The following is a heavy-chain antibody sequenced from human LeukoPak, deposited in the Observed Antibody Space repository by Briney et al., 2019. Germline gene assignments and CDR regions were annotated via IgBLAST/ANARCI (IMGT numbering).Heavy chain of an antibody. Sequence: PSETLSLTCTVSGYSISSGYYWGWIRQPPGKGLEWIGSIYHSGSTYYNPSLKSRVTISVDTSKNQFSLKLSSVTAADTAVYYCARTMVRGVPEDYWGQGTLVTVSS. CDR2: IYHSGST. D-gene: IGHD3-10*01. CDR3: ARTMVRGVPEDY. V-gene: IGHV4-38-2*02. J-gene: IGHJ4*02. CDR1: GYSISSGYY.